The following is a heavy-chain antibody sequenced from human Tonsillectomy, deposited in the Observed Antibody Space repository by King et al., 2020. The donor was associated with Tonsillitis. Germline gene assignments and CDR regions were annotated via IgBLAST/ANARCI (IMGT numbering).Heavy chain of an antibody. D-gene: IGHD3-22*01. CDR2: IDWDDDK. CDR3: ARKVSRGYYFDDFGI. J-gene: IGHJ3*02. CDR1: GFSLSTSGMR. V-gene: IGHV2-70*04. Sequence: TLKESGPALVKPTQTLTLTCTFSGFSLSTSGMRVSWIRQPPGKALEWLARIDWDDDKFYSTSLRTRLTISKDPSKNQVVLTMTNMDPLDTATYYCARKVSRGYYFDDFGIWGQGTIVTLSS.